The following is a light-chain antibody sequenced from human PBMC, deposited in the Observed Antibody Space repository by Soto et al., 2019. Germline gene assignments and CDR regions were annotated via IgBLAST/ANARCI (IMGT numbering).Light chain of an antibody. V-gene: IGKV3-15*01. J-gene: IGKJ2*01. CDR1: QSVGSK. CDR2: GAT. CDR3: QQYDAPVT. Sequence: EVVMTQSPATLYLSPGERATLSCRSSQSVGSKLAWYQQKTGQAPRLLIYGATTRATGVPARFSVGGSGTEFTLSISSLQSEDSAVYFCQQYDAPVTFGQGTKLDIK.